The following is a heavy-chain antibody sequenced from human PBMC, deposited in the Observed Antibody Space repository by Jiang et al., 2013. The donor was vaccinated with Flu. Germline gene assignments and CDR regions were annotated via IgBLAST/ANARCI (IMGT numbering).Heavy chain of an antibody. J-gene: IGHJ3*02. CDR3: ARGPFGDQDDAFDI. D-gene: IGHD3-10*01. Sequence: VQLVESGGGLVQPGGSLRLSCAASGFTFSYYWMSWVRQAPGKGLEWVASKQQDGSEKYYVDSVKGRFTISRDNAKNSLYLQMNSLRADDTAVYYCARGPFGDQDDAFDIWGQGTMVTVSS. CDR2: KQQDGSEK. CDR1: GFTFSYYW. V-gene: IGHV3-7*01.